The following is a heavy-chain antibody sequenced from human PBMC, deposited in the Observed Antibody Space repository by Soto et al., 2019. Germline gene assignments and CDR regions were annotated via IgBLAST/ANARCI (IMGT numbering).Heavy chain of an antibody. V-gene: IGHV3-11*01. J-gene: IGHJ4*02. Sequence: KTGGSLRLCCAASGFTFSDHYMTWIRQAPGKGPEWLSYISGGGDIISYADSVKGRFIISRDNAKRSLYLQMNSLTVEDTAVYYCSRDPRLADYWGQGTLVTVSS. CDR2: ISGGGDII. CDR1: GFTFSDHY. D-gene: IGHD6-25*01. CDR3: SRDPRLADY.